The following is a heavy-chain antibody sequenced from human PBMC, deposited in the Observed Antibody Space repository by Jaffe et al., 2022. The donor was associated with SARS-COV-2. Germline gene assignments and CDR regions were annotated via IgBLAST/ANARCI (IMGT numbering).Heavy chain of an antibody. CDR3: AKGKSYDSSGYADY. J-gene: IGHJ4*02. CDR2: ISWNSGSI. Sequence: EVQLVESGGGLVQPGRSLRLSCAASGFTFDDYAMHWVRQAPGKGLEWVSGISWNSGSIGYADSVKGRFTISRDNAKNSLYLQMNSLRAEDTALYYCAKGKSYDSSGYADYWGQGTLVTVSS. V-gene: IGHV3-9*01. CDR1: GFTFDDYA. D-gene: IGHD3-22*01.